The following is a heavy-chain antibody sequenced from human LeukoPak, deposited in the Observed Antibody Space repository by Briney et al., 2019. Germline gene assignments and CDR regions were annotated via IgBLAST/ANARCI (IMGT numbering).Heavy chain of an antibody. CDR3: ARVLRYCSGGNCYSGGLGYMDV. J-gene: IGHJ6*03. Sequence: PGGSLRLSCAASGFTVSSNYMRWIRQAPGKGLEWVSSISRSGSTKYYADSVKGRFTISRDNAKNSLFLQMNSLRAEDTAVYYCARVLRYCSGGNCYSGGLGYMDVWGKGTTVTISS. D-gene: IGHD2-15*01. V-gene: IGHV3-11*01. CDR2: ISRSGSTK. CDR1: GFTVSSNY.